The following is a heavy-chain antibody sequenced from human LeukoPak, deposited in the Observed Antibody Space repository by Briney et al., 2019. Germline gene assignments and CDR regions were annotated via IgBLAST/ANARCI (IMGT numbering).Heavy chain of an antibody. CDR3: ARVWENMVRGVIGYYYYYYMDV. J-gene: IGHJ6*03. V-gene: IGHV3-48*03. CDR2: ISSSGSTI. Sequence: GGSLRLSCAASGFTFSSYEMNWVRQAPGKGLEWVSYISSSGSTIYYADSVKGRLTISRDNAKNSLYLQMNSLRAEDTAVYYCARVWENMVRGVIGYYYYYYMDVWGKGTTVT. D-gene: IGHD3-10*01. CDR1: GFTFSSYE.